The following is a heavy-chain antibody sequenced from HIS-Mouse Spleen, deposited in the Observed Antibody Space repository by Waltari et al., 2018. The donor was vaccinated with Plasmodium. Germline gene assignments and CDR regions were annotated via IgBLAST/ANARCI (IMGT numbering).Heavy chain of an antibody. CDR3: ARVHSSSSWYFDL. V-gene: IGHV1-2*02. Sequence: QVQLVQSGAEVKKPGASVTVSCKASGYTFPGYSLHWVRQAPGQGLEWMGWINPNSGGTNYAQKFQGRVTMTRDTSISTAYMELSRLRSDDTAVYYCARVHSSSSWYFDLWGRGTLVTVSS. D-gene: IGHD6-6*01. J-gene: IGHJ2*01. CDR2: INPNSGGT. CDR1: GYTFPGYS.